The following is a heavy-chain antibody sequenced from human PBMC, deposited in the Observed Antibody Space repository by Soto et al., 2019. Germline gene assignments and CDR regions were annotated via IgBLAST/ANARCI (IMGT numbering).Heavy chain of an antibody. CDR1: GYSFTSYC. Sequence: VESLKISCKGSGYSFTSYCIGWGRQMPGKGLEWMGIIYPGDSDTRYSPSFQGQVTISADKSISTAYLQWSSLKASDTAMYYCARHPYWNDNRPYGMDVWGQGTTVTVS. V-gene: IGHV5-51*01. CDR2: IYPGDSDT. J-gene: IGHJ6*02. D-gene: IGHD1-1*01. CDR3: ARHPYWNDNRPYGMDV.